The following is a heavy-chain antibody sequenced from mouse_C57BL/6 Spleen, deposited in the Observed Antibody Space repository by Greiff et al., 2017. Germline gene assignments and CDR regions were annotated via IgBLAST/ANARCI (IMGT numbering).Heavy chain of an antibody. V-gene: IGHV5-17*01. CDR1: GFTFSDYG. J-gene: IGHJ4*01. CDR2: ISSGSSTI. CDR3: ERLELPDYAMDD. D-gene: IGHD4-1*01. Sequence: EVKLMESGGGLVKPGGSLKLSCAASGFTFSDYGMHWVRQAPEKGLEWVAYISSGSSTIYYADTVKGRFTISRDNAKNTLFVQMTSLRAEDTAMYYCERLELPDYAMDDWGQGTSGTVAT.